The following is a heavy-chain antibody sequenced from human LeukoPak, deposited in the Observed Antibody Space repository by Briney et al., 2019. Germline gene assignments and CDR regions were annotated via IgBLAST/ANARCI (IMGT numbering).Heavy chain of an antibody. D-gene: IGHD5-18*01. CDR1: GFTVSSNY. J-gene: IGHJ4*02. Sequence: GGSLRLSCAASGFTVSSNYMSWVRQAPGKGLEWVSVTYSGGSTYYADSVKGRFTISRDNSKNTLYLQMNSLRAEDTAVYYCARGGSGYSYGKIDYWGQGTLVTVSS. CDR2: TYSGGST. CDR3: ARGGSGYSYGKIDY. V-gene: IGHV3-66*01.